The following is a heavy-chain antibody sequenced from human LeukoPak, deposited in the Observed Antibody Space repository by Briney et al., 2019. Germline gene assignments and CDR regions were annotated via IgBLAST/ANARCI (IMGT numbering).Heavy chain of an antibody. V-gene: IGHV3-33*06. CDR3: ANEYY. CDR2: IWYDGSNK. CDR1: GFSFNTYS. J-gene: IGHJ4*02. Sequence: GGSLRLSCAASGFSFNTYSMNWVRQAPGKGLEWGAVIWYDGSNKYYADSVKGRFTISRDNSKNTLYLQMNSLRAEDTAVYYCANEYYWGQGTLVTVSS.